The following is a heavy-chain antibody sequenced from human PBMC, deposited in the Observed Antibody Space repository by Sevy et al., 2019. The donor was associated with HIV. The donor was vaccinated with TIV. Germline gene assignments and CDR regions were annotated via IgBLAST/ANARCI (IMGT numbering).Heavy chain of an antibody. J-gene: IGHJ4*02. CDR3: AGENAWGRGYS. V-gene: IGHV4-59*08. CDR1: GGPITSLY. CDR2: IYYNGHI. Sequence: SETLSLTYTVSGGPITSLYWNWIRQPPGKGLEWIANIYYNGHINYNPSLKSRVTLSLDTSKNQFSLRLSSVTAADTAMYYCAGENAWGRGYSWGQGTLVTVSS. D-gene: IGHD1-26*01.